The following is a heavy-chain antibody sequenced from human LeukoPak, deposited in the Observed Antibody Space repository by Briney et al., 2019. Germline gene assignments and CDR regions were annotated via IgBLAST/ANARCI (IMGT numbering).Heavy chain of an antibody. CDR3: ARDSHYSSSSLYYYYYMNV. J-gene: IGHJ6*03. D-gene: IGHD6-6*01. CDR1: GDSVSSSSNY. CDR2: ICYTGSI. V-gene: IGHV4-39*07. Sequence: PSETLTLTCTVSGDSVSSSSNYWGWIRQPPGKGLEWLGNICYTGSIYYNPSMQSRLIISIDPSENQFSLKLSSVTAADTAVYYCARDSHYSSSSLYYYYYMNVWGKGTTVTVSS.